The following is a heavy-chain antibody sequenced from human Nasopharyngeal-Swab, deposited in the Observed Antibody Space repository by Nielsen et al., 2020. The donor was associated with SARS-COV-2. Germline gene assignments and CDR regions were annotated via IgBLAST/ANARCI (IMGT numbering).Heavy chain of an antibody. CDR1: GYSFTCFY. J-gene: IGHJ6*02. CDR3: ARGAEFGYYGMDV. CDR2: INPSGGST. V-gene: IGHV1-46*01. D-gene: IGHD3-16*01. Sequence: ASVKVSCKASGYSFTCFYMHWLRQAPGQGLEWMGIINPSGGSTSYAQKFQGRVTMTRDTSTSTVYMELSSLRSEDTAVYYCARGAEFGYYGMDVWGQGTTVTVSS.